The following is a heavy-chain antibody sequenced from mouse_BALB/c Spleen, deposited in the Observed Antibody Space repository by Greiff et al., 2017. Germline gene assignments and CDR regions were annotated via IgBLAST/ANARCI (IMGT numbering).Heavy chain of an antibody. J-gene: IGHJ3*01. CDR1: EYEFPSHD. CDR3: ARQEGEGAWFAY. Sequence: DVKLVESGGGLVQPGESLKLSCESNEYEFPSHDMSWVRKTPEKRLELVAAINSDGGSTYYPDTMERRFIISRDNTKKTLYLQMSSLRSEDTALYYCARQEGEGAWFAYWGQGTLVTVSA. CDR2: INSDGGST. V-gene: IGHV5-2*01.